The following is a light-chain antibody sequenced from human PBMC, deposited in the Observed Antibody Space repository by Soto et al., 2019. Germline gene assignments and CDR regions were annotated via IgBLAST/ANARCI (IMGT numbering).Light chain of an antibody. Sequence: QSALTQPASVSGSPGQSITISCTGTSSDVGSHNFVSWYQQHPGKAPKVMIYEGSKRPSGVSNRFSGSKSGNTASLTISGLQAEDEADYYCCSYARGNSYVFGTGTKLTV. V-gene: IGLV2-23*01. J-gene: IGLJ1*01. CDR3: CSYARGNSYV. CDR1: SSDVGSHNF. CDR2: EGS.